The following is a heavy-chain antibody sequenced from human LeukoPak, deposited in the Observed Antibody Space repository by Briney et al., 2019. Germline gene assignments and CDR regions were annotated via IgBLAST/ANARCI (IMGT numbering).Heavy chain of an antibody. Sequence: SETLSLTCTVSGGSISSSSYYWGWIRQPPGKGLEWIGTIYYSGSTNYNPSLKSRVTISVDTSKNQFSLKLSSVTAADTAVYYCARRGGPGRAALDYWGQGTLVTVSS. J-gene: IGHJ4*02. CDR3: ARRGGPGRAALDY. V-gene: IGHV4-39*07. D-gene: IGHD3-16*01. CDR1: GGSISSSSYY. CDR2: IYYSGST.